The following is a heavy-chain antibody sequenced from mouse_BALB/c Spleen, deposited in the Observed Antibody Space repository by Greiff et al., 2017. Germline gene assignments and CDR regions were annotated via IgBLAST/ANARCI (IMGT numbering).Heavy chain of an antibody. V-gene: IGHV1-80*01. CDR3: ARSGVTGTGDY. J-gene: IGHJ2*01. CDR2: IYPGDGDT. D-gene: IGHD4-1*01. CDR1: GYAFSSYW. Sequence: VQLVESGAELVRPGSSVKISCKASGYAFSSYWMNWVKQRPGQGLEWIGQIYPGDGDTNYNGKFKGKATLTADKSSSTAYMQLSSLTSEDSAVYFCARSGVTGTGDYWGQGTTLTVSS.